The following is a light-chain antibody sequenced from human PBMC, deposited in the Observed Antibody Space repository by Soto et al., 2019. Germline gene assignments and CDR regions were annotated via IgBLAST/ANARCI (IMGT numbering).Light chain of an antibody. J-gene: IGKJ5*01. V-gene: IGKV3-20*01. CDR1: QSVSNDY. Sequence: EIVMTQSPATLSVSPGERATLSCSASQSVSNDYVAWLQQKPGPPPRLLIYAASTRATGIPDRFSGSASGTDFTLTINRLEPEDFAVYYCQLYGISPHFGQGTRLEIK. CDR3: QLYGISPH. CDR2: AAS.